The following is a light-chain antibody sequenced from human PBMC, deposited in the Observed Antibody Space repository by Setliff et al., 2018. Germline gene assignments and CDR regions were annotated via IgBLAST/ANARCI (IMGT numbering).Light chain of an antibody. CDR3: QHYDRSPIFT. J-gene: IGKJ3*01. CDR2: GAS. Sequence: EIVLTQSPGTLSLSPGDRATLSCRASQTINNNFLAWYQQKPGQAPRLLIYGASSRATGIPDRFSGSGSGTDFTLTINRLEPEDFAVYYCQHYDRSPIFTFGPGTKVDSK. CDR1: QTINNNF. V-gene: IGKV3-20*01.